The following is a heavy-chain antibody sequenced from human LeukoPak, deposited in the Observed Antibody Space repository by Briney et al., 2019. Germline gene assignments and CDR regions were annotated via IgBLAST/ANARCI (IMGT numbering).Heavy chain of an antibody. CDR3: ARHWMAVAPYWYFDL. V-gene: IGHV4-59*08. D-gene: IGHD6-19*01. Sequence: PSETLSLTCTVSGDSLSSYYWTWIRQPPGKGLEWIGYIYYSGSTNYNPSLKSRLTISVDTSKNQFSLKLNSVTAADTAVYYCARHWMAVAPYWYFDLWGRGTLVTVSS. CDR2: IYYSGST. J-gene: IGHJ2*01. CDR1: GDSLSSYY.